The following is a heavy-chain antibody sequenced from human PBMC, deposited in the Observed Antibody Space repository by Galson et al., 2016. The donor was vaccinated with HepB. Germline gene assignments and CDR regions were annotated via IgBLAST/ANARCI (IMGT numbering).Heavy chain of an antibody. CDR3: ARDFCTGDGGGETCYHGLAF. Sequence: SVKVSCKASGYTFPTFGINWLRQAPGQGPEWMSWISITGNRETAQRFQGRLTMTTDTSATTAYMELTSLTSDDTAVYYCARDFCTGDGGGETCYHGLAFWGQGTPVTVSS. J-gene: IGHJ4*02. V-gene: IGHV1-18*01. CDR2: ISITGNR. CDR1: GYTFPTFG. D-gene: IGHD3/OR15-3a*01.